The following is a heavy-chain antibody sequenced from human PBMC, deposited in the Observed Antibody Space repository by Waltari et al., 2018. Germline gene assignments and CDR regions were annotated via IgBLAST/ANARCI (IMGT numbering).Heavy chain of an antibody. J-gene: IGHJ3*02. CDR3: ATGAMSAYEI. Sequence: EVQRVESGGGLVQPGGSLRLSCPAPGLAFGNYWMHWVRQAPGQGLGWVSRIINDETTTIYADSVKGRFTISRDNAKNTLYLQMNSLRDDDTAVYYCATGAMSAYEIWGQGTMVTVSS. D-gene: IGHD1-26*01. CDR1: GLAFGNYW. V-gene: IGHV3-74*01. CDR2: IINDETTT.